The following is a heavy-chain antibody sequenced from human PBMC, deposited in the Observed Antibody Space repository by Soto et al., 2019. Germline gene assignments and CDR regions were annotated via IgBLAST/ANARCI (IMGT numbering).Heavy chain of an antibody. J-gene: IGHJ4*02. CDR3: AKGPIFGVENIYDY. CDR2: MSGSRGTA. D-gene: IGHD3-3*01. V-gene: IGHV3-23*01. CDR1: GFTFSSYA. Sequence: EVQLLESGGGLVQPGGSLRLSCAASGFTFSSYAMSWVRQAPGKGLEWVSGMSGSRGTAYYRDSGKGRFTISRDNSKQTLYLQMNSLRVEDTALYYCAKGPIFGVENIYDYWGQGTLVTVSS.